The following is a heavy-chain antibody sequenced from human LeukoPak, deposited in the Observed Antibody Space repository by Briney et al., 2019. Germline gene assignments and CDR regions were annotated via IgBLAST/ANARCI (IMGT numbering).Heavy chain of an antibody. V-gene: IGHV4-39*07. D-gene: IGHD1-26*01. Sequence: SETLSLTCTVSGVSISSSNSYWGWIRQPPGKGLEWIGSIYHSGSTYYNPSLKSRVTISVDTSKNQFSLKLSSVTAADTAVYYCAREGEVVGATEEFGWFDPWGQGTLVTVSS. CDR2: IYHSGST. CDR3: AREGEVVGATEEFGWFDP. J-gene: IGHJ5*02. CDR1: GVSISSSNSY.